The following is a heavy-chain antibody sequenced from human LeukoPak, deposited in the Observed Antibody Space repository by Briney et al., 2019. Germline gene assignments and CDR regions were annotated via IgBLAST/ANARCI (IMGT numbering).Heavy chain of an antibody. CDR3: ASIAVAGSSSDY. CDR2: ISWNSGSI. V-gene: IGHV3-9*01. J-gene: IGHJ4*02. D-gene: IGHD6-19*01. CDR1: GFTFDDCA. Sequence: PGRSLRLSCAASGFTFDDCAMHWVRQAPGKGLEWVSGISWNSGSIGYADSVKGRFTISRDNAKNSLYLQMNSLRAEDTALYYCASIAVAGSSSDYWGQGTLVTVSS.